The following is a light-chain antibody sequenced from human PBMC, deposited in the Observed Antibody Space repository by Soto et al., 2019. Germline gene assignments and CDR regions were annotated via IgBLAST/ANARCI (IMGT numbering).Light chain of an antibody. J-gene: IGKJ1*01. CDR3: QQYDTWPR. CDR1: QTVSSS. CDR2: GAS. V-gene: IGKV3-15*01. Sequence: VITLSLATRSIATVACATLPCRASQTVSSSLAWYQQKPGQAPRPLIYGASIRATGIAARFSGSGFGTQFTLTISGLQSEDFAVYYCQQYDTWPRFGQGTKVDIK.